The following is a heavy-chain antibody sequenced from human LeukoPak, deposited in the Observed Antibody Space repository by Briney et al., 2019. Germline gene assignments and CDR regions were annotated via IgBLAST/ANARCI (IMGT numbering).Heavy chain of an antibody. V-gene: IGHV3-21*01. Sequence: GGSLRLSCAASGFTFSSYSMNWVRQAPGKGLEWVSSISTSSSYIYYADSVKGRFTVSRDNAKNSLYVQMDSLRAEDTAVYYCARDRWLQSQRYFDYWGQGILVTVSS. CDR1: GFTFSSYS. D-gene: IGHD5-24*01. CDR3: ARDRWLQSQRYFDY. J-gene: IGHJ4*02. CDR2: ISTSSSYI.